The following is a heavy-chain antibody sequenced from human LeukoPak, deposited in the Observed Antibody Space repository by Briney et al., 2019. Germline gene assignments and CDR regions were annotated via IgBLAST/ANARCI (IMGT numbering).Heavy chain of an antibody. CDR3: ASPRTSHYFDY. Sequence: PSETLSLTCAVYGGSFSGYYWSWIRQPPGKGLEWIGEINHSGSTNYNPSLKSRVTISVDTSKNQFSLKLSSVTAADTAVYYCASPRTSHYFDYWGQGTLVTVSS. CDR2: INHSGST. D-gene: IGHD2-2*01. V-gene: IGHV4-34*01. CDR1: GGSFSGYY. J-gene: IGHJ4*02.